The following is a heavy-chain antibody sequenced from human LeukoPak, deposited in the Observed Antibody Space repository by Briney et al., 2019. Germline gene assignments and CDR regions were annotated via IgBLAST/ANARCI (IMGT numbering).Heavy chain of an antibody. CDR3: ARGDSSGYYYVSFAFDI. D-gene: IGHD3-22*01. V-gene: IGHV3-7*01. Sequence: GGSLRLSCAASGFTFSSYWMSWVRQAPGKGLEWVANIKQDGSEKYYVDSVKGRFTISRDNAKNSLYLQMNSLRAEDTAVYYCARGDSSGYYYVSFAFDIWAKGQWSPSLQ. J-gene: IGHJ3*02. CDR1: GFTFSSYW. CDR2: IKQDGSEK.